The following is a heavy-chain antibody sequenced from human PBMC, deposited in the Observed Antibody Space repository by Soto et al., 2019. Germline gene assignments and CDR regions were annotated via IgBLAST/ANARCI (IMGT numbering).Heavy chain of an antibody. J-gene: IGHJ6*02. Sequence: SETLSLTCTVSGGSISSYYWSWIRQPPGKGLEWIGYIYYSGNTNYNPSLKSRVTISVDTSKNQFSLKLSSVTAADTAVYYCARERIAVADRYYYYGMDVWGQGTTVTVS. D-gene: IGHD6-19*01. V-gene: IGHV4-59*12. CDR2: IYYSGNT. CDR1: GGSISSYY. CDR3: ARERIAVADRYYYYGMDV.